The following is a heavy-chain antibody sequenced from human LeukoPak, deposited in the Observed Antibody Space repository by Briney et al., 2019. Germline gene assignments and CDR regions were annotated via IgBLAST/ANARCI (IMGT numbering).Heavy chain of an antibody. D-gene: IGHD3-3*01. J-gene: IGHJ4*02. CDR1: GFSLSTSGVG. V-gene: IGHV2-5*01. Sequence: SGPTLVKPTQTLTLTFTFSGFSLSTSGVGVGWILQPPGKALEWLAPIYWSDDKRYSPSLKSRLTITEDTSKNQVVLTMTNMDPVDTATYYCAHGYDFWSGSPFDYWGQGTLVTVSS. CDR3: AHGYDFWSGSPFDY. CDR2: IYWSDDK.